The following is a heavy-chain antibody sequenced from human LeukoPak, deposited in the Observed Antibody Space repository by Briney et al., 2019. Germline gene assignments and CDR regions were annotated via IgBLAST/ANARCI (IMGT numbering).Heavy chain of an antibody. Sequence: SENLSLTCSVYGGSISGYYWGWLRQPPGKGLEWIGEINASRTTNDNQSLKSLITISADTSKNQDSLKLSSVTAADTAGYYGARGGRSGTARVTNYWGQGTLVTVSS. CDR1: GGSISGYY. J-gene: IGHJ4*02. D-gene: IGHD5-18*01. CDR3: ARGGRSGTARVTNY. CDR2: INASRTT. V-gene: IGHV4-34*01.